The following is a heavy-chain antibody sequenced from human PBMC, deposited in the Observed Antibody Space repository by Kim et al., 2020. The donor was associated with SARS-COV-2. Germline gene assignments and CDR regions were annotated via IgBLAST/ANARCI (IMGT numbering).Heavy chain of an antibody. CDR1: GFTFSRYW. V-gene: IGHV3-74*01. CDR2: ISSDGSST. Sequence: GGSLRLSCSASGFTFSRYWMHWVRQAPGKGLVWVSRISSDGSSTTYADSVKGRFTISRDNAKNTLYLQINSLRAEDTAMYYCASDPDSRAWSNFDYRVQG. J-gene: IGHJ4*02. D-gene: IGHD6-19*01. CDR3: ASDPDSRAWSNFDY.